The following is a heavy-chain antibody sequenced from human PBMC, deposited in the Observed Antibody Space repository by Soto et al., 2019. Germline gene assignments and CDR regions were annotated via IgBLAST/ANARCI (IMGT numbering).Heavy chain of an antibody. CDR3: AGRGAFSQSLDP. D-gene: IGHD3-3*02. Sequence: QLQLQESGPGLVKPSETLSITCTVSGGSFSPNYWSWIRQPPGKGLEWVGYIHYAGSPSYNPSLKSRVPISLGTSKTKFSLRLGPLTAADTAGYYCAGRGAFSQSLDPWGPGTLCPVS. J-gene: IGHJ5*02. CDR2: IHYAGSP. V-gene: IGHV4-59*08. CDR1: GGSFSPNY.